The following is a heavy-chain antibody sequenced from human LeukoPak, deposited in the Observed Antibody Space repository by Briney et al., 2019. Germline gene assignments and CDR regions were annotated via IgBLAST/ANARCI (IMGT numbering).Heavy chain of an antibody. CDR1: GYHFTSYW. J-gene: IGHJ4*02. D-gene: IGHD2-2*01. V-gene: IGHV5-51*01. Sequence: GASLKISCKGSGYHFTSYWIGWVRQMPGKGLEWMGIIYPGDSDTRYSPSFQGQVTISADKSISTAYLQWSSLKASDTARYYCARRSIVVVPAAKGIYFDYWGQGTLVTVSS. CDR2: IYPGDSDT. CDR3: ARRSIVVVPAAKGIYFDY.